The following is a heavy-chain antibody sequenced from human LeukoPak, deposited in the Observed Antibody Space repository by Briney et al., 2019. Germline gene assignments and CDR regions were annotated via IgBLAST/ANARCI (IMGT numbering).Heavy chain of an antibody. CDR2: INPNSGGT. CDR3: ARDPPTGYDILTGYRTHGYYYMDV. V-gene: IGHV1-2*02. CDR1: GYTFSGYY. J-gene: IGHJ6*03. Sequence: ASVKVSCKASGYTFSGYYIHWVRQAPGHGLEWMGWINPNSGGTNYAQKFQGRVTLTRDTSINTAYMELSRLRSDDTAVYYCARDPPTGYDILTGYRTHGYYYMDVWGKGTTVTISS. D-gene: IGHD3-9*01.